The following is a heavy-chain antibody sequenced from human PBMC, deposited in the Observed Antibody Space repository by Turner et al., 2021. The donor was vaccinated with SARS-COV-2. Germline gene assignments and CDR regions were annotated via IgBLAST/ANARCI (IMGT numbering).Heavy chain of an antibody. Sequence: EVQLVEPGGGLVQPGGSLRLSCAASGFTFSSYSMNWVRQATGKGLEWVSYISSSSSTIYYADSVKGRFTISRDNAKNSLYLQMNSLRAEDTAVYYCARDLGSIAVANWGQGTLVTVSS. CDR2: ISSSSSTI. CDR3: ARDLGSIAVAN. D-gene: IGHD6-19*01. CDR1: GFTFSSYS. V-gene: IGHV3-48*01. J-gene: IGHJ4*02.